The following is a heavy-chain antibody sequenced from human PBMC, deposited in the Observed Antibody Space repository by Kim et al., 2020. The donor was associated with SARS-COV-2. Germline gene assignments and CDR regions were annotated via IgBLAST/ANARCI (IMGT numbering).Heavy chain of an antibody. J-gene: IGHJ6*02. V-gene: IGHV3-30*07. Sequence: VKGRFTISRDNSKNTLYLQMNSLRAEDTAVYYCARAGYSSSWYYYYGMDVWGQGTTVTVSS. CDR3: ARAGYSSSWYYYYGMDV. D-gene: IGHD6-13*01.